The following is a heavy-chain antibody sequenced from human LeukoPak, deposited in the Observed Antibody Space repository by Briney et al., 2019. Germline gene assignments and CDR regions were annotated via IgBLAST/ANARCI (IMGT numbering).Heavy chain of an antibody. V-gene: IGHV3-15*01. CDR1: GFSFSDVW. J-gene: IGHJ3*02. CDR3: TTGDCSGGSCHAFDI. Sequence: GGSLRLSCAASGFSFSDVWMTWVRQAPGTGLEWVGRIKRKIDGETTDYAAPVRGRFTVSRDDSKNTLFLQMNSLTTEDTAVYYCTTGDCSGGSCHAFDIWGQGTKVTVSS. D-gene: IGHD2-15*01. CDR2: IKRKIDGETT.